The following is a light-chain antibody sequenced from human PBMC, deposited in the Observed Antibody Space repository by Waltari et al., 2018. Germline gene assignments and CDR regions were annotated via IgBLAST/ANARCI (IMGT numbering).Light chain of an antibody. CDR3: LQYNNWPYT. J-gene: IGKJ2*01. CDR2: GAS. CDR1: QSIGTS. V-gene: IGKV3-15*01. Sequence: EIVMTQSPATLSVSPGERATLTCRASQSIGTSLTWYQQRPGRAPSNLIYGASTRANGIPAWFSGSGSGTEFSLTISSLQSEDFAVYYCLQYNNWPYTFGQGTRLEIK.